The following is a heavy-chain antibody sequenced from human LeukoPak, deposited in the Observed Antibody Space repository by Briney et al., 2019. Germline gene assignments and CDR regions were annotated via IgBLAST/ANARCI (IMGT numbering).Heavy chain of an antibody. CDR1: GGTFSSYA. D-gene: IGHD4-17*01. Sequence: GSSVKVSCKASGGTFSSYAISWVRQAPGQGLEWMGRIIPILGIANYAQKFQGRVTITADKSTSTAYMELSSLRSEDTAVYYCARDSRNDYGDYRQVWGQGTLVTVSS. J-gene: IGHJ4*02. V-gene: IGHV1-69*04. CDR3: ARDSRNDYGDYRQV. CDR2: IIPILGIA.